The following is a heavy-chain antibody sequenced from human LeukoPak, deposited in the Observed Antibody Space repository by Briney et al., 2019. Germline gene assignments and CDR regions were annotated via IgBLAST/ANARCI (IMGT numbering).Heavy chain of an antibody. CDR3: ARHDSGSSGYYAPNDY. V-gene: IGHV5-51*01. Sequence: GESPKISWKGSGYSFTSYWIGWVRQMPRKGLEWMGVIYPGDSDTRYSPSVQGPVPLSADKSFSTAYLQWSSLTASDTAMYYCARHDSGSSGYYAPNDYWGQGTLVTVSS. J-gene: IGHJ4*02. CDR1: GYSFTSYW. D-gene: IGHD3-22*01. CDR2: IYPGDSDT.